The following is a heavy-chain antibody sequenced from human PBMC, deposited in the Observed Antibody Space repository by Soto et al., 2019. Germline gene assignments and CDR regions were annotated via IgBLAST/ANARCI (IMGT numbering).Heavy chain of an antibody. D-gene: IGHD3-3*01. CDR3: AASYDFWSGYYVPPNWFDP. CDR2: IVVGSGNT. Sequence: ASVKVSCKASGFTFTSSAVQWVRQARGQRLEWIGWIVVGSGNTNYAQKFQERVTITRDMSTSTAYMELSSLRSEDTAVYYCAASYDFWSGYYVPPNWFDPWGQGTLVTVSS. V-gene: IGHV1-58*01. J-gene: IGHJ5*02. CDR1: GFTFTSSA.